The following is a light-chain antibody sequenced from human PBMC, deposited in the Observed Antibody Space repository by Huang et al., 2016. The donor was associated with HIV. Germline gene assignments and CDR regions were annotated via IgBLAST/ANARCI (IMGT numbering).Light chain of an antibody. CDR1: QGISTW. CDR3: LQTNGFPRT. CDR2: AAS. Sequence: DIQMTQSPSSVSASVGDRVTITCRASQGISTWLAWYQQKPGKAPKLLIYAASSLQRGVPSRFSGSGSGTDFTLTISSLLPEDIATYYCLQTNGFPRTFGQGTKVEIK. V-gene: IGKV1-12*01. J-gene: IGKJ1*01.